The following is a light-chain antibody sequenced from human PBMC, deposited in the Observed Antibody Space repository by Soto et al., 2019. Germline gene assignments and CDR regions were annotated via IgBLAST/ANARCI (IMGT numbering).Light chain of an antibody. CDR1: QSVSSW. V-gene: IGKV1-5*01. CDR2: DAS. J-gene: IGKJ3*01. Sequence: IQMTQSPSTLSASVGDRVTITCRASQSVSSWLAWYQQQPGKAPKLLIYDASSLESGVPSRFSGSGSGTEFTLTISSLQPDDFATYYCQHYKSYFFTFGPGTKVEIK. CDR3: QHYKSYFFT.